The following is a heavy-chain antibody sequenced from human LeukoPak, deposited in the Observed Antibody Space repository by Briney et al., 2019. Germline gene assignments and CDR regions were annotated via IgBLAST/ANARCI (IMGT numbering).Heavy chain of an antibody. J-gene: IGHJ6*02. Sequence: GGSLRLSCAASGFTFSNAWMSWVRQAPGKGLEWVGRIKSKTDGGTTDYAAPVKGRFTISRDDSKNTLYLQMNSLKTEDTAVYYCTTSPSSYYYYGMDVWGQGTTVTVSS. CDR1: GFTFSNAW. CDR2: IKSKTDGGTT. CDR3: TTSPSSYYYYGMDV. V-gene: IGHV3-15*01.